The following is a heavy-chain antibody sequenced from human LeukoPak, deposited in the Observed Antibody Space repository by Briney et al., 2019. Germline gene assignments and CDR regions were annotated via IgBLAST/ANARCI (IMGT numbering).Heavy chain of an antibody. D-gene: IGHD6-13*01. CDR3: ARGLRSRYSSSLDSN. CDR2: INHSGST. Sequence: PGGSLRLSCAASGFTFSSYAMSWIRQPPGKGLEWIGEINHSGSTNYNPSLKSRVTISVDTSKNQFSLKLSSVTAADTAVYYCARGLRSRYSSSLDSNWGQGTLVTVSS. V-gene: IGHV4-34*01. CDR1: GFTFSSYA. J-gene: IGHJ4*02.